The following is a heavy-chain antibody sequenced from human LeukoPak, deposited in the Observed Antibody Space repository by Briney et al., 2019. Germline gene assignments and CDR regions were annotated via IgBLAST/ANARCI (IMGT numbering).Heavy chain of an antibody. D-gene: IGHD3-10*01. CDR2: IYHSGST. V-gene: IGHV4-38-2*01. CDR1: GYSISSGYY. CDR3: ASLFRSMVRGVIDHALDI. Sequence: SETLSLTCAVSGYSISSGYYWGWIRQPPGKGLEWIGSIYHSGSTYYNPSLKSRVTISVDTSKNQFSLKLSSVTAADTAVYYCASLFRSMVRGVIDHALDIWGQGTMVTVSS. J-gene: IGHJ3*02.